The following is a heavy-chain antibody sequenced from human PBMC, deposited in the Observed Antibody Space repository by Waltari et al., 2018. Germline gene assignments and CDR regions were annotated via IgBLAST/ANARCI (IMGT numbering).Heavy chain of an antibody. V-gene: IGHV4-39*01. CDR2: IYYSGIT. D-gene: IGHD2-15*01. CDR1: GGAISSSTYY. J-gene: IGHJ3*02. Sequence: QMQLQESGPGLVKPSEPLSLTCTVSGGAISSSTYYWGWIRQPPGKGLEWIVNIYYSGITYYKPSLKSRLTISVDTSKNQFSLNLRSVTAADTAVYYCARLPISLGVGSVFDIWGQGTMVTVSS. CDR3: ARLPISLGVGSVFDI.